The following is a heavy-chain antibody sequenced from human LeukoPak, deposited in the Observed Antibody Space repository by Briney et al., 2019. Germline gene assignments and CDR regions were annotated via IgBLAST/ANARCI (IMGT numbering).Heavy chain of an antibody. V-gene: IGHV3-7*01. CDR1: GFTFSTYS. CDR3: ATYSILNAREFRY. Sequence: GGSLRLSCTASGFTFSTYSMNWVRQAPGKGLEWVANVQHIGGETYYVDSVKGRFTISRDNTKNSVYLQMNSLGADDTAVYYCATYSILNAREFRYWGQGTLVTVTS. CDR2: VQHIGGET. J-gene: IGHJ1*01. D-gene: IGHD4-11*01.